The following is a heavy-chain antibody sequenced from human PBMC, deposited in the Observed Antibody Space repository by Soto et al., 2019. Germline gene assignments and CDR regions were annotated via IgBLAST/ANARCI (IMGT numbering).Heavy chain of an antibody. CDR3: AKGGRQWMVTSDFNS. CDR2: VSHDGRNT. CDR1: GFTFSDYA. D-gene: IGHD6-19*01. J-gene: IGHJ4*02. V-gene: IGHV3-30*18. Sequence: VQLVESGGGVVQPGRSLRLSCAASGFTFSDYAMHWVRQAPGKGLEWVAVVSHDGRNTHYADSVKGRFTISRDSSKNTVSREMTSLRSEDRAVYYCAKGGRQWMVTSDFNSGGQGALVTVSS.